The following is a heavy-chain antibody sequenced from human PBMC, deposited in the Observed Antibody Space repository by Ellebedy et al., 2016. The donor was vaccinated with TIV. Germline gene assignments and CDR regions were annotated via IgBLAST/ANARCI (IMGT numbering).Heavy chain of an antibody. CDR1: GYSFTSYW. CDR2: IYPGDSDT. CDR3: ARSRADGSGSHDYYYYGMDV. Sequence: GESLKISXKGSGYSFTSYWIGWVRQMPGKGLEWMGIIYPGDSDTRYSPSFQGQVTISADKSISTAYLQWSSLKASDTAMYYCARSRADGSGSHDYYYYGMDVWGQGTTVTVSS. J-gene: IGHJ6*02. D-gene: IGHD3-10*01. V-gene: IGHV5-51*01.